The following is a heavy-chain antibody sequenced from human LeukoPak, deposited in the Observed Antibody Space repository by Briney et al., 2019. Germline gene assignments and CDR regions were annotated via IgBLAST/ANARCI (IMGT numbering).Heavy chain of an antibody. J-gene: IGHJ5*02. Sequence: PGGSLRLSCAASGFTFSSYGMHWVRQAPGKGLEWVSAISGSGGSTYYADSVKGRFTISRDNSKNTLYLQMNSLRAEDTAVYYCAKDGRGSGWFDPWGQGTLVTVSS. CDR2: ISGSGGST. CDR1: GFTFSSYG. D-gene: IGHD3-10*01. CDR3: AKDGRGSGWFDP. V-gene: IGHV3-23*01.